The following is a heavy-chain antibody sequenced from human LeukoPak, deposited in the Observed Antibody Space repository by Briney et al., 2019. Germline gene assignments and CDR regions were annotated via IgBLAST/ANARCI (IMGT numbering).Heavy chain of an antibody. CDR3: TRETSSRYFDF. Sequence: ASVKVSCKASGYTLTSYDINWVRQATGQGLEWMGWMNPNSGRTGYAQKFRDRISITRNTSISTAYMELSSLTSEDTGVYYCTRETSSRYFDFWGQGTLVTVSP. CDR2: MNPNSGRT. J-gene: IGHJ4*02. V-gene: IGHV1-8*01. CDR1: GYTLTSYD.